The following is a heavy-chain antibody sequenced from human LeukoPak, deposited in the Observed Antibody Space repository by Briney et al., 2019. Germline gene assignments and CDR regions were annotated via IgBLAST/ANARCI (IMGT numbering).Heavy chain of an antibody. D-gene: IGHD4-17*01. Sequence: SETLSLTCTVSGGSISSSSYYWGWIRQPPGKGLEWIGSIYYSGSTYYNPSLKSRVTISVDTSKNQFSLNLNSVTAADTAVCHCARHYDYFDYWGQGTLVTVSS. CDR3: ARHYDYFDY. V-gene: IGHV4-39*01. J-gene: IGHJ4*02. CDR1: GGSISSSSYY. CDR2: IYYSGST.